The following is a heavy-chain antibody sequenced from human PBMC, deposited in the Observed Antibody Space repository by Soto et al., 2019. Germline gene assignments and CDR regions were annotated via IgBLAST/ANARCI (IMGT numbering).Heavy chain of an antibody. J-gene: IGHJ4*02. Sequence: GGSLRLSCAASGFTFSSYAMSWVRQAPGKGLEWVSAISGSGGSTYYADSVKGRFTISRDNSKNTLYLQMNSLRAEDTAVYYCAKDELGYCSGGSCYSGIVDYWGQGTLVTVSS. D-gene: IGHD2-15*01. CDR3: AKDELGYCSGGSCYSGIVDY. CDR1: GFTFSSYA. V-gene: IGHV3-23*01. CDR2: ISGSGGST.